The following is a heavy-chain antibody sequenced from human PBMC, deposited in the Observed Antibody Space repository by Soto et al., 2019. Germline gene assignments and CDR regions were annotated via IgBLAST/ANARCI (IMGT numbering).Heavy chain of an antibody. J-gene: IGHJ4*02. CDR3: ARGYYDSSGYYYVPFDY. CDR1: GFTFSSYD. Sequence: GGSLRLSCAASGFTFSSYDMHWVRQATGKGLEWVSAIGTAGDTYYPGSVKGRFTISRENAKNSLYLQMNSLRAEDTAVYYCARGYYDSSGYYYVPFDYWGQGTLVTVSS. D-gene: IGHD3-22*01. CDR2: IGTAGDT. V-gene: IGHV3-13*01.